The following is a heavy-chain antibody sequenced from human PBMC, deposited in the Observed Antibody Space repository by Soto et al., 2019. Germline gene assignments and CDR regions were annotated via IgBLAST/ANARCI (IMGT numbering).Heavy chain of an antibody. J-gene: IGHJ3*01. V-gene: IGHV4-4*02. CDR1: GGSISSRNW. D-gene: IGHD3-16*02. CDR3: ANLDLITLGGVIGPNDELDF. CDR2: IYHSGST. Sequence: PSETLSLTCAVSGGSISSRNWWNWVRQPPGKGLEWIGKIYHSGSTNYNPSLKSRVTISVDKSKNQFSLKLSSVTAADTAVYYSANLDLITLGGVIGPNDELDFGGQGTTVPVSS.